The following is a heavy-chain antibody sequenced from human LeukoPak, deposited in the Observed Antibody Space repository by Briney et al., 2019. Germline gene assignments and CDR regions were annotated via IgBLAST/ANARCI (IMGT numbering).Heavy chain of an antibody. CDR2: IIPIFGTA. J-gene: IGHJ4*02. D-gene: IGHD2-2*01. V-gene: IGHV1-69*01. CDR3: AREKSCSNTSCYGYFDY. CDR1: GGTFSSYA. Sequence: SVKVSCKASGGTFSSYAISWVRQAPGQGLEWMGGIIPIFGTANYAQKFQGRVTITADESTSTAYMELSSLRSEDTAVYYCAREKSCSNTSCYGYFDYWGQGTLVTVSS.